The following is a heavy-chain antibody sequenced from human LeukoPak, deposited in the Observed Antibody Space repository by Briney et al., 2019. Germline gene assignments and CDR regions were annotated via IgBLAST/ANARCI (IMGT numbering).Heavy chain of an antibody. V-gene: IGHV3-74*01. CDR2: KRRWEKH. CDR1: GFTFSSYW. D-gene: IGHD2-2*01. Sequence: GGSLRLSCVASGFTFSSYWMHWVRQDPRKGLVWVSRKRRWEKHKLCGLLRGRFTISRDNAKNTLYLQMNTLRVEDTAVYYCARGHCSSTSCPEDYWGQGTLVTVSS. J-gene: IGHJ4*02. CDR3: ARGHCSSTSCPEDY.